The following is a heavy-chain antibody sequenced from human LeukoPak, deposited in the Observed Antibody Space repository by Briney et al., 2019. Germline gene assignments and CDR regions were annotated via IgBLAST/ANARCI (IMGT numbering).Heavy chain of an antibody. CDR2: MNPNSGNT. V-gene: IGHV1-8*01. J-gene: IGHJ5*02. D-gene: IGHD3-10*01. Sequence: GASVKVSCKASGYTFTSYDINWVRQATGQGREWMGWMNPNSGNTGYAQEFQGRVTMTRDTSISTAYMELSSLTSEDTAVYYCARRKPTSGAQYWFDPWGQGTLVTASS. CDR3: ARRKPTSGAQYWFDP. CDR1: GYTFTSYD.